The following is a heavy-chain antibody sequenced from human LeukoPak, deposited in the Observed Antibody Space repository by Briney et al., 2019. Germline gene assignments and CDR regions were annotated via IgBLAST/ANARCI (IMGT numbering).Heavy chain of an antibody. CDR3: ARAKGIVPAARDAFDI. Sequence: ASVKVSCKASGYTFTSYDINWVRQATGQGLEWMGWMNPNSGNTGYAQKFQGRVTITRNTSISTAYMELSSLRSEDTAVHYCARAKGIVPAARDAFDIWGQGTMVTVSS. CDR1: GYTFTSYD. D-gene: IGHD2-2*01. V-gene: IGHV1-8*03. CDR2: MNPNSGNT. J-gene: IGHJ3*02.